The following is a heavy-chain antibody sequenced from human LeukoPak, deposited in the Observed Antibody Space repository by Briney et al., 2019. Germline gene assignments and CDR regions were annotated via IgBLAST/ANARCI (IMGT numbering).Heavy chain of an antibody. CDR3: ATSYRYSGYGDPDSVHYYYGMDV. J-gene: IGHJ6*02. V-gene: IGHV4-59*01. Sequence: SETLSLTCTVSGGSISSYYWSWIRQPPGKGLEWIGYIYYSGSTNYNPSLKSRVTISVDTSKNQFSLKLSSVTAADTAVYYCATSYRYSGYGDPDSVHYYYGMDVWGQGTTVTVSS. CDR2: IYYSGST. CDR1: GGSISSYY. D-gene: IGHD5-12*01.